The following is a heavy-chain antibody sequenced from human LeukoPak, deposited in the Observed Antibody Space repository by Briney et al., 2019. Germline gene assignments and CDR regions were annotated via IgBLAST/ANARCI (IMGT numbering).Heavy chain of an antibody. D-gene: IGHD6-19*01. V-gene: IGHV3-30*18. CDR3: AKGAVEWQWLGRDYFDY. CDR2: ISYDGSNK. J-gene: IGHJ4*02. CDR1: GFTFSSYC. Sequence: GGSLRLSCAASGFTFSSYCMHWVRQAPGKGLEWVAVISYDGSNKYYADSVKGRFTISRDNSKNTLYLQMNSLRAEDTAVYYCAKGAVEWQWLGRDYFDYWGQGTLVTVSS.